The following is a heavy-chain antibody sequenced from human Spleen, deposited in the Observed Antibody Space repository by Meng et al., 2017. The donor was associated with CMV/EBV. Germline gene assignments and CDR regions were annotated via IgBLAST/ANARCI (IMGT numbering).Heavy chain of an antibody. CDR3: ARGDYDFHP. CDR1: GYTFTNYG. J-gene: IGHJ5*02. V-gene: IGHV1-18*01. CDR2: ISAHNGNT. D-gene: IGHD3-3*01. Sequence: ASVKVSCKASGYTFTNYGITWVRQAPGQGLEWMGWISAHNGNTEYAQKFQDRVTMTTDTSTSTAYMELTNLRSDDTAVYYCARGDYDFHPWGQGTLVTVSS.